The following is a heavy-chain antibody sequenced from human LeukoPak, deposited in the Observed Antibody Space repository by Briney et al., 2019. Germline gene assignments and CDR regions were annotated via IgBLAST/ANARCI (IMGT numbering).Heavy chain of an antibody. Sequence: GGSLRLSCAASGFTFSSYGMHWVRQAPGKGLEWVAAIWYDGSNKYYADSVKGRFTISRDNAKNSLYLQMNSLRAEDTAVYYCARRLGYCSSTSCTNYYYYGMDVWGQGTTVTVSS. CDR2: IWYDGSNK. V-gene: IGHV3-33*01. CDR1: GFTFSSYG. CDR3: ARRLGYCSSTSCTNYYYYGMDV. D-gene: IGHD2-2*01. J-gene: IGHJ6*02.